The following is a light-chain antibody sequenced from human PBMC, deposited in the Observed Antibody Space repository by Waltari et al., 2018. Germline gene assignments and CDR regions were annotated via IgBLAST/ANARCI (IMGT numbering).Light chain of an antibody. CDR2: EVN. J-gene: IGLJ2*01. Sequence: QSALSQPASVSGSPGQSITISCPGTSSDVGGYNHVSWSQHHPGKAPKLLIFEVNDRPSGISYRFSGSKSGNTASLTISGLQAEDEADYYCSSYTSNSTVDVVFGGGTKLTVL. CDR1: SSDVGGYNH. CDR3: SSYTSNSTVDVV. V-gene: IGLV2-14*01.